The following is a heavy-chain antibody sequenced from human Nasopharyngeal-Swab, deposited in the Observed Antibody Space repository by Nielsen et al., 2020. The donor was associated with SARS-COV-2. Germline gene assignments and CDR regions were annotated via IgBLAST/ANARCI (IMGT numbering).Heavy chain of an antibody. CDR2: IYYSGST. CDR1: GGSISSGGYY. CDR3: ATHYYDSSGYFQGDY. Sequence: SETLSLTCTVSGGSISSGGYYWSWIRQHPGKGLEWMGYIYYSGSTYYNPSLKSRVTISVDTSKNQFSLKLSSVTAADTAVYYCATHYYDSSGYFQGDYWGQGTLVTVSS. D-gene: IGHD3-22*01. J-gene: IGHJ4*02. V-gene: IGHV4-39*01.